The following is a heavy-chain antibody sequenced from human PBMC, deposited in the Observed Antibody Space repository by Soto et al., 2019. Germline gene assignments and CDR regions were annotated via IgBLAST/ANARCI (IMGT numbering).Heavy chain of an antibody. J-gene: IGHJ5*02. V-gene: IGHV1-18*04. CDR2: ISPYNGET. CDR3: SRVWGSYRAPSGGAGFDP. D-gene: IGHD3-16*02. CDR1: GYTFTSNS. Sequence: QVHLVQSGAELKKPGASVKVSCAASGYTFTSNSITWVRQAPGQGLEWMGMISPYNGETSYAEKFQGRLTMTTDTSTSTDYLELRRRRSADTAVYYCSRVWGSYRAPSGGAGFDPWGQGTLVTVSS.